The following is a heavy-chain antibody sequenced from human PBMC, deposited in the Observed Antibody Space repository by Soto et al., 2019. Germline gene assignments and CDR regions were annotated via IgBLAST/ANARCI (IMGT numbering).Heavy chain of an antibody. CDR2: FNAGNGNT. CDR3: ARDGRWWLGDY. J-gene: IGHJ4*02. V-gene: IGHV1-3*01. Sequence: QVQLVQSGAEVKKPGASVKVSCKASGYTFTSYAMHWVRQAPGQRLEWMGWFNAGNGNTKYSQKFQGRVTITRDTSASTAYMELSSLRSEDTAVYYCARDGRWWLGDYWGQGTLVTVSS. D-gene: IGHD2-15*01. CDR1: GYTFTSYA.